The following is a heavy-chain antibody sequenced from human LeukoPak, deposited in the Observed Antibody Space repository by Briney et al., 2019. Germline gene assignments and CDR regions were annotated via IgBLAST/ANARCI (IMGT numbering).Heavy chain of an antibody. V-gene: IGHV3-23*01. Sequence: GGSLRLSCAASGFTLSSYAMSWVRQAPGKGLEWVSAISGGGGSTYYADSVKGRFTISRDNSKNTLYLQMNSLRAEDTAVYYCAKDFVFGSGWPNWFDPWGQGTLVTVSS. CDR2: ISGGGGST. CDR1: GFTLSSYA. D-gene: IGHD6-19*01. CDR3: AKDFVFGSGWPNWFDP. J-gene: IGHJ5*02.